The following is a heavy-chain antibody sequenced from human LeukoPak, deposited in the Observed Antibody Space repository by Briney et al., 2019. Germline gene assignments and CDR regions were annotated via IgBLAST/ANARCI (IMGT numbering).Heavy chain of an antibody. CDR3: VKGTPYDILTGYYKG. CDR2: IKRDGSEK. J-gene: IGHJ4*02. D-gene: IGHD3-9*01. CDR1: EFTFSSYW. V-gene: IGHV3-7*02. Sequence: GSLRLSCAASEFTFSSYWMSWVRQAPGKGLEWVANIKRDGSEKYYVDSVKGRFTISRDNSKNTLYLQMSSLRAEDTAVYYCVKGTPYDILTGYYKGWGQGTLVTVSS.